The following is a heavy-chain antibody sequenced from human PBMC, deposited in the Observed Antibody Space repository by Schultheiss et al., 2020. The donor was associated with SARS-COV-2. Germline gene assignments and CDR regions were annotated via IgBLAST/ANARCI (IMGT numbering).Heavy chain of an antibody. V-gene: IGHV5-51*01. CDR2: IYPGDSDT. Sequence: GESLKISCKGSGYSFTSYWIGWVRQMPGKGLEWMGIIYPGDSDTRYSPSFQGQVTISADKSISTAYLQWSSLKASDTAMYYCARSRYCSSTSCYRGYYYYYMDVWGKGTTVTVSS. J-gene: IGHJ6*03. CDR3: ARSRYCSSTSCYRGYYYYYMDV. CDR1: GYSFTSYW. D-gene: IGHD2-2*01.